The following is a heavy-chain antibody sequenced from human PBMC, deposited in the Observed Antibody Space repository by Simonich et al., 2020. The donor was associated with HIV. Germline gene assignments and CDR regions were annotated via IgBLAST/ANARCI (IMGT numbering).Heavy chain of an antibody. CDR3: ARDLPIGSYFDY. V-gene: IGHV1-18*01. CDR1: GYTYINYG. CDR2: ITVYNGNT. J-gene: IGHJ4*02. Sequence: QVQLVQSGAEVKKPGASVKVSCKASGYTYINYGINWVRQAPGQGLEWMGRITVYNGNTDSAQKSRGRLTLTTDTTTTTAYMELRSLRSDDTAVYYCARDLPIGSYFDYWGQGTLVTVSS. D-gene: IGHD1-26*01.